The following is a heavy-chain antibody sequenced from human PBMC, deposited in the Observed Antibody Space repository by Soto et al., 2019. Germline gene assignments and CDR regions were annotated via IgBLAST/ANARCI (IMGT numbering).Heavy chain of an antibody. CDR3: ARGRRYDFWSGYYGSRLNWFDP. CDR1: GGSFSCYY. J-gene: IGHJ5*02. CDR2: INHSGST. Sequence: SETLSLTCAVYGGSFSCYYWSWIRQPPGKGLEWIGEINHSGSTNYNPSLKSRVTISVDTSKNQFSLKLSSVTAADTAVYYCARGRRYDFWSGYYGSRLNWFDPWGQGTLVTVSS. D-gene: IGHD3-3*01. V-gene: IGHV4-34*01.